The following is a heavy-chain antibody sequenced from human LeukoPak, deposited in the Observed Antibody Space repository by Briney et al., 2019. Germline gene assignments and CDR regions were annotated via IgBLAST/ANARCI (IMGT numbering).Heavy chain of an antibody. CDR3: ATGGTSGSYPDY. CDR1: GYTLTELS. Sequence: ASVKVSCKVSGYTLTELSMHWVRRAPGKGLEWMGGFDPEDGETIYAQKFQGRVTMTEDTSTDTAYMELSSLRSEDTAVYYCATGGTSGSYPDYWGQGTLVTVSS. D-gene: IGHD1-26*01. CDR2: FDPEDGET. J-gene: IGHJ4*02. V-gene: IGHV1-24*01.